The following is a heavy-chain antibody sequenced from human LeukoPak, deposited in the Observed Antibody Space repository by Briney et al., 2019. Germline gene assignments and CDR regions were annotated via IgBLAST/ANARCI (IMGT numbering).Heavy chain of an antibody. Sequence: SETLSLTCTVSGGSISSSSYYWGWIRQPPGKGLEWIGSIYYSGSTYYNPSLKSRVTISVDTSKNQFSLKLSSVTAADTAVYYCARYGGIAARPRYYYMDVWGKGTTVTVSS. CDR2: IYYSGST. D-gene: IGHD6-6*01. CDR3: ARYGGIAARPRYYYMDV. CDR1: GGSISSSSYY. V-gene: IGHV4-39*01. J-gene: IGHJ6*03.